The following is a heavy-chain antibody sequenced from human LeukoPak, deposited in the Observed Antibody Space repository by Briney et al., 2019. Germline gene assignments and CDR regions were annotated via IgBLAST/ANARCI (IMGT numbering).Heavy chain of an antibody. V-gene: IGHV4-31*03. CDR3: ARSRQASGLFSS. J-gene: IGHJ5*02. Sequence: SQTLSLTCTVSGGSIRSGGHFWSWIRQHPGKGLEWIGYISYSGSTYISYSAITYYNPSLKSRLTMSVDRPKNQFFLNVTSLTAADTAVYYCARSRQASGLFSSWGQGTLVVVSS. CDR2: ISYSGSTYISYSAIT. D-gene: IGHD3-10*01. CDR1: GGSIRSGGHF.